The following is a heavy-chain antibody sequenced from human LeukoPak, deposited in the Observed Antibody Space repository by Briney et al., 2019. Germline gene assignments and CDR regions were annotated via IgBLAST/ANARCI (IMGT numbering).Heavy chain of an antibody. CDR3: ARQYSSSSPISGFDY. J-gene: IGHJ4*02. CDR1: GGSISSYY. D-gene: IGHD6-6*01. V-gene: IGHV4-59*08. Sequence: SETLSLTCTVSGGSISSYYWSWIRQPPGKGLEWIGYIYYSGSTNYNPSLKSRVTISVATSKNQFSLKLSSVTAADTAVYYCARQYSSSSPISGFDYWGQGTLVTVSS. CDR2: IYYSGST.